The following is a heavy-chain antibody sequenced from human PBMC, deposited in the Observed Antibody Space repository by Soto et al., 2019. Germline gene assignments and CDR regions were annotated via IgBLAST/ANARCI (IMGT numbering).Heavy chain of an antibody. D-gene: IGHD5-18*01. CDR1: GFTFSSYE. CDR3: ARAPTYSYRMDV. Sequence: GGSLRLSCAASGFTFSSYEMNWVRQAPGKGLEWVSYISSSGSTIYYADSVKGRFTISRDNAKNSLYLQMNSLRAEDTAVYYCARAPTYSYRMDVWRQGTTVTVSS. V-gene: IGHV3-48*03. CDR2: ISSSGSTI. J-gene: IGHJ6*02.